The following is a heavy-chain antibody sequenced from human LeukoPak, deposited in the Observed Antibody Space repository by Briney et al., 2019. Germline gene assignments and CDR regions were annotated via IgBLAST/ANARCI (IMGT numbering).Heavy chain of an antibody. Sequence: GASVKVSCTTSGYTFTDEYIHWVRQAPGHGLECMGWMHPNTGDTVYVQKFQGRVTFTRDTSISTAYMELHRLRSDDTAVYYCVIHLTDPTSGDYWGQGTLVTVSS. CDR3: VIHLTDPTSGDY. J-gene: IGHJ4*02. CDR2: MHPNTGDT. CDR1: GYTFTDEY. V-gene: IGHV1-2*02. D-gene: IGHD1-14*01.